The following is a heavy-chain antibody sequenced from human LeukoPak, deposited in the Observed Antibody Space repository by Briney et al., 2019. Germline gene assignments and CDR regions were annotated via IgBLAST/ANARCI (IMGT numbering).Heavy chain of an antibody. CDR2: INAGIGNT. J-gene: IGHJ4*02. Sequence: ASVKVSCKASGYTFTNYAINWVRQAPGQRLEWMGWINAGIGNTKYSPKFQGRVTITRDTSASTAYMELSSLKSEDTAVYCCARDLKQFGGWFDYWGQGTLVTVSS. CDR1: GYTFTNYA. V-gene: IGHV1-3*01. CDR3: ARDLKQFGGWFDY. D-gene: IGHD6-19*01.